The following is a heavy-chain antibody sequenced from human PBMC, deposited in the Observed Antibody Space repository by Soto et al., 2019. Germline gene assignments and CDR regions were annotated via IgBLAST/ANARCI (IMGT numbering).Heavy chain of an antibody. CDR3: ARDSLTGNYFAP. CDR1: GGSISSGGYA. J-gene: IGHJ5*02. CDR2: IYHSGYT. D-gene: IGHD1-7*01. Sequence: QLQLQESGSGLVKPSQTLSLTCAVSGGSISSGGYAWNWIRQPPGKGLEWIGYIYHSGYTSYNPSPKSRVPISVDKSKNQFALKLSFVTAADTAVYYCARDSLTGNYFAPWGQGTLVTVSS. V-gene: IGHV4-30-2*01.